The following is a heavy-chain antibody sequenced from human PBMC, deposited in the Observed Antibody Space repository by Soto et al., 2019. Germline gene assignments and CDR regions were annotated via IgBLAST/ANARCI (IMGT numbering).Heavy chain of an antibody. CDR1: GFIFSSYA. V-gene: IGHV3-23*01. J-gene: IGHJ4*02. Sequence: GGSLRLSCAASGFIFSSYAMSWVRQAPGKGLEWVSAISGSGGSTYYPDSVKGRFTISRGNSKNTLYLQMNSLRAEDTAVYYCAKRGALVGATYYDYWGQGTLVTVSS. CDR2: ISGSGGST. CDR3: AKRGALVGATYYDY. D-gene: IGHD1-26*01.